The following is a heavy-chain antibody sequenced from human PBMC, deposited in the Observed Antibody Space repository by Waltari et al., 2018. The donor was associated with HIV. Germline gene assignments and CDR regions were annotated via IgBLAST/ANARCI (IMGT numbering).Heavy chain of an antibody. CDR3: ARDSTTRVRDLDY. Sequence: EVQLVESGGGLVQPGGSLRLSCSASGLPFSSYSMNWVRQAPGKGLEWVAYISSSISTIYYADSVKGRYTISRDNAKNSVYLQMNSLRAEDTAVYYCARDSTTRVRDLDYWGQGTLVTVSS. CDR1: GLPFSSYS. J-gene: IGHJ4*02. CDR2: ISSSISTI. V-gene: IGHV3-48*04. D-gene: IGHD3-10*01.